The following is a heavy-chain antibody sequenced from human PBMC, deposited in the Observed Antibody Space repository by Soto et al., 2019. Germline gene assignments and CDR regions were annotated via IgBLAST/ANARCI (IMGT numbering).Heavy chain of an antibody. J-gene: IGHJ4*02. Sequence: EVQLLESGGGLVQPGGSLRLSCAASGFVFGSYAMSWVRQAPGKGLEWVSTISGSGGNTYYADSVKGRFTISRDNSKNTLYLQMNSLRAEDTALYYCAKDPRVHYYGSGSSSYWGQGTLVTVSS. CDR2: ISGSGGNT. CDR3: AKDPRVHYYGSGSSSY. D-gene: IGHD3-10*01. V-gene: IGHV3-23*01. CDR1: GFVFGSYA.